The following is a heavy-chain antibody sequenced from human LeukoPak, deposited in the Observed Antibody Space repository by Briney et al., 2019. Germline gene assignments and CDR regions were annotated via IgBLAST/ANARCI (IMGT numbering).Heavy chain of an antibody. Sequence: PGGSLRLSCAASGFTVSSNYMSWVRQAPGKGLEWVSVIYSGGSTYYADSVKGRFTISRDNSKNTLYLQMNSLRAEDTAVYYCAKGEMATIRDLYFDYWGQGTLVTVSS. J-gene: IGHJ4*02. D-gene: IGHD5-24*01. CDR1: GFTVSSNY. V-gene: IGHV3-53*01. CDR3: AKGEMATIRDLYFDY. CDR2: IYSGGST.